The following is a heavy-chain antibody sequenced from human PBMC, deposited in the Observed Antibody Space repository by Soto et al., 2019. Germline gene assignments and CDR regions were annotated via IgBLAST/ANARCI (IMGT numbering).Heavy chain of an antibody. D-gene: IGHD6-6*01. V-gene: IGHV1-69*01. J-gene: IGHJ6*02. CDR2: IIPIFGTA. CDR3: AAKYSSSSVVYYGMDV. Sequence: QVQLVQSGAEVKKPGSSVKVSCKASGGTFSSYAISWVRQAPGQGLEWMGGIIPIFGTANYPQKFQGRVTITADESTSTAYMELSSLRSEDTAVYYCAAKYSSSSVVYYGMDVWGQGTTVTVSS. CDR1: GGTFSSYA.